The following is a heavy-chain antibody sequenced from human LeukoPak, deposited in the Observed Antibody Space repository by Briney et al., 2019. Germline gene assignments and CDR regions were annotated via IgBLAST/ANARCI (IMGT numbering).Heavy chain of an antibody. CDR3: ARDGGV. J-gene: IGHJ6*04. V-gene: IGHV3-9*01. CDR1: GFTFDDYA. D-gene: IGHD3-16*01. CDR2: ISWNSGSI. Sequence: GSSLRLSCGASGFTFDDYAMQWVRHAPGKGLEWVSGISWNSGSIGYADSVKGRFTISRDNAKNSLYLQMNSLRAEDTAVYYCARDGGVWGKGTTVTVSS.